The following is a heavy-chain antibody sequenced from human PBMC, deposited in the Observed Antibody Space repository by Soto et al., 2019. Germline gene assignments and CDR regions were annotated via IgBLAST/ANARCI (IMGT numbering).Heavy chain of an antibody. CDR1: GGTFSSSA. D-gene: IGHD4-4*01. CDR2: IIPLFRTP. Sequence: QVQLVQSGAEMKEPGSSVKVSCKTSGGTFSSSAISWLRQAPGQGLEWMGGIIPLFRTPDYAQKFQGRVTTAAVASTSTAYMELSSLRSEDTAVYYCARDNDRLQLGGNYYYIRDVWGQGTTIPVSS. J-gene: IGHJ6*02. V-gene: IGHV1-69*12. CDR3: ARDNDRLQLGGNYYYIRDV.